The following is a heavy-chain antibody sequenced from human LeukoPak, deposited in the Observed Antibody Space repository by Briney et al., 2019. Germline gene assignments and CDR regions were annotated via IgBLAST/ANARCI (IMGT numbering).Heavy chain of an antibody. CDR2: ISTNGGAA. V-gene: IGHV3-64*03. CDR1: GFTFSNNA. CDR3: VKRGDSGYGDY. D-gene: IGHD5-12*01. Sequence: PGGSLRLSCSVSGFTFSNNAMHWVRQAPGKGLEYVSAISTNGGAAYYTDSVKGRFTISRDNSKNTLYLQMSSLRTEDMAVYYCVKRGDSGYGDYWGQGTLVTVSS. J-gene: IGHJ4*02.